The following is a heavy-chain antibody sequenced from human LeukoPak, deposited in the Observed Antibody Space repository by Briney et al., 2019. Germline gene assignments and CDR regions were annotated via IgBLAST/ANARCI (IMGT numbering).Heavy chain of an antibody. J-gene: IGHJ4*02. CDR2: INPSGGST. V-gene: IGHV1-46*01. D-gene: IGHD3-22*01. CDR1: GYTFTSYN. CDR3: ARDPYSRGKANYFDN. Sequence: ASVKVSCKASGYTFTSYNMHWVRQAPGQGLEWMGIINPSGGSTNYAQKFQGRVTMTRDTSTSTVCMELSSLTSEDTAVYYCARDPYSRGKANYFDNWGQGTLATVSS.